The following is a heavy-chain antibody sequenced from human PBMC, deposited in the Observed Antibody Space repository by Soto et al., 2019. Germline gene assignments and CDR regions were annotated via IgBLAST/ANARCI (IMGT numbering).Heavy chain of an antibody. CDR3: ASRYYDILTGYLVDY. CDR2: IYSGGST. CDR1: GFTVSSNY. V-gene: IGHV3-53*01. Sequence: GGSLRLSCAASGFTVSSNYMGWVRQAPGKGLEWVSVIYSGGSTYYADSVKGRFTISRDNSKNTLYLQMNSLRAEDTAVYYCASRYYDILTGYLVDYWGQGTLVTVSS. J-gene: IGHJ4*02. D-gene: IGHD3-9*01.